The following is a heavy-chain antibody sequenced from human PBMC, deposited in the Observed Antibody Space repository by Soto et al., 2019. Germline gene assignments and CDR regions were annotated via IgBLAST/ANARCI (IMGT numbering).Heavy chain of an antibody. CDR3: AKATVTTSTYYYGMDV. V-gene: IGHV5-51*01. CDR1: GYSFTSYW. J-gene: IGHJ6*02. Sequence: GESLKISCKGSGYSFTSYWIGWVRQMPGKGLEWMGIIYPGDSDTRYSPSFQGQVTISADKSISTAYLQMNSLRAEDTAVYYCAKATVTTSTYYYGMDVWGQGTTVTVSS. CDR2: IYPGDSDT. D-gene: IGHD4-17*01.